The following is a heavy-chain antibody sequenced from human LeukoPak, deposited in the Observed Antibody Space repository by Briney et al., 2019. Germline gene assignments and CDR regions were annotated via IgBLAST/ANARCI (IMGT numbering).Heavy chain of an antibody. J-gene: IGHJ4*01. V-gene: IGHV1-46*01. CDR3: ATGGPLAVSGRYFDY. D-gene: IGHD3-16*01. Sequence: GASVKVSCKTSGYIFSNYYVHWVRQAPGQGLEWMGIINPSGAYTSYAQKFQGRVTLTRDTSTSTVYMELSSLRSEDTAVYYCATGGPLAVSGRYFDYPGHRTLVTVSS. CDR2: INPSGAYT. CDR1: GYIFSNYY.